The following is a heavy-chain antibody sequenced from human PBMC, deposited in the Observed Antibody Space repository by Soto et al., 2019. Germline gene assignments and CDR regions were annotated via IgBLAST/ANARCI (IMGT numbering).Heavy chain of an antibody. V-gene: IGHV5-51*01. CDR1: GYSFTSYW. J-gene: IGHJ6*02. CDR3: ARPRGSSWYPDYYGMDV. CDR2: IYPGDSDT. Sequence: PGESLTISCKGSGYSFTSYWIGWVRQMPGKGLEWMGIIYPGDSDTRYSPSFQGQVTISADKSISTAYLQWSSLKASDTAMYYCARPRGSSWYPDYYGMDVWGQGTTVTVSS. D-gene: IGHD6-13*01.